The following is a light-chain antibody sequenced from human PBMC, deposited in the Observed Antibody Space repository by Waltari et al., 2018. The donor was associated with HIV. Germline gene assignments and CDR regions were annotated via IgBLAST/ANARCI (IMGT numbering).Light chain of an antibody. CDR2: EVN. Sequence: QSALTQPASVSGSPGQSITISCTGPNSDVGSYNLVSWYQQHPGKAPKRIIYEVNKRPSGVSNRFSGSKSGNTASLTISGLQAEDEVDYYCCSYAGSSTVLFGGGTKLTV. CDR3: CSYAGSSTVL. CDR1: NSDVGSYNL. V-gene: IGLV2-23*02. J-gene: IGLJ2*01.